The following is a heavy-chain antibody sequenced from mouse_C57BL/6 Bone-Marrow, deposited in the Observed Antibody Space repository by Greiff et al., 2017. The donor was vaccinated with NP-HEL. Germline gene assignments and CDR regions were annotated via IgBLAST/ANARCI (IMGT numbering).Heavy chain of an antibody. CDR2: IYPGNSDT. CDR3: TRNEDYYGSPWFAY. V-gene: IGHV1-5*01. D-gene: IGHD1-1*01. Sequence: EVQGVESGTVLARPGASVKMSCKTSGYTFTSYWMHWVKQRPGQGLEWIGAIYPGNSDTSYNQKFKGKAKLTAVTSASTAYMELSSLTNEDSAVYYCTRNEDYYGSPWFAYWGQGTLVTVSA. CDR1: GYTFTSYW. J-gene: IGHJ3*01.